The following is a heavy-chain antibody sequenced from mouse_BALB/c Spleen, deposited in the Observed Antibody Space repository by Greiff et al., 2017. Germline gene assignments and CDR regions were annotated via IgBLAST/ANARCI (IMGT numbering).Heavy chain of an antibody. Sequence: QVQLKESGAELARPGASVKMSCKASGYTFTSYTMHWVKQRPGQGLEWIGYINPSSGYTNYNQKFKDKATLTADKSSSTAYMQLSSLTSEDSAVYYCAREDYYGYNAMDYWGQGTSVTVSS. J-gene: IGHJ4*01. CDR2: INPSSGYT. V-gene: IGHV1-4*01. D-gene: IGHD1-2*01. CDR1: GYTFTSYT. CDR3: AREDYYGYNAMDY.